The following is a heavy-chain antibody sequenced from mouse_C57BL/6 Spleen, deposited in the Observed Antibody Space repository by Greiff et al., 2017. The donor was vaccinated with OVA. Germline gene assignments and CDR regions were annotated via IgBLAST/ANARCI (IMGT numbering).Heavy chain of an antibody. CDR2: IYPRSGNT. J-gene: IGHJ4*01. V-gene: IGHV1-81*01. CDR3: ARDDYGRPNYYAMDY. Sequence: VQLQQSGAELARPGASVKLSCKASGYTFTSYGISWVKQRTGQGLEWIGEIYPRSGNTYYNEKFKGKATLTADKSSSTAYMELRSLTSEDSAVYFCARDDYGRPNYYAMDYWGQGTSVTVSS. CDR1: GYTFTSYG. D-gene: IGHD1-1*01.